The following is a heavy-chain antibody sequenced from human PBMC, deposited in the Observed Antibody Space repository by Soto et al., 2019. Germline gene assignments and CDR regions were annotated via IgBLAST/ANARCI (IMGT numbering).Heavy chain of an antibody. CDR2: IYWDDDK. D-gene: IGHD2-21*01. Sequence: QITLKESGPTLVKPTQTLTLTCTFSGFSLSTSGVGVGWIRQPPGKALEWLALIYWDDDKRYSPSLKSRLTITHDTTKNQVVLTTTNMDPVDTATYYGAHAEEGLWPLRPLNDGMDVWGQGTTVTVSS. V-gene: IGHV2-5*02. CDR1: GFSLSTSGVG. J-gene: IGHJ6*02. CDR3: AHAEEGLWPLRPLNDGMDV.